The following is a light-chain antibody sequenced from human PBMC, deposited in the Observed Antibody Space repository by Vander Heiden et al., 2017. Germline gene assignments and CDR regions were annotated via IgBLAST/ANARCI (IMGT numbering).Light chain of an antibody. CDR2: WAA. Sequence: TPSSISLVVSLGERATIDCKASKSLLSGSNNKNFLAWYQQKPGQPPRLLIFWAATLESGVPDRFSGRGSGTDFTLTINSLQAEDVAVYYCQQCYATPYTFGQGTKLEIK. J-gene: IGKJ2*01. V-gene: IGKV4-1*01. CDR3: QQCYATPYT. CDR1: KSLLSGSNNKNF.